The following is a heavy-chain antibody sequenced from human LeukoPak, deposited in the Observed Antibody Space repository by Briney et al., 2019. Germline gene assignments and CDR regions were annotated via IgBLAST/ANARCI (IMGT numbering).Heavy chain of an antibody. V-gene: IGHV4-4*07. CDR3: ASDEQGYAYFDY. D-gene: IGHD5-18*01. Sequence: SSETLSLTCTVSGGSINSYYWCWIRQPAGKGLEWIGRIYSGGSTTYNPSLKSRITMSVDTSKNQFALKLGSVTAADTAVYYCASDEQGYAYFDYWGQGTLVTVSS. CDR2: IYSGGST. J-gene: IGHJ4*02. CDR1: GGSINSYY.